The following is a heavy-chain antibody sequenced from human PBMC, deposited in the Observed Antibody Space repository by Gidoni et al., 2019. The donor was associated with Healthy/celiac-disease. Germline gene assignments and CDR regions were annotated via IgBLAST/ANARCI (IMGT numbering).Heavy chain of an antibody. Sequence: QVPLQQWGAGLLNPSQTLSLTCAVYGGSFSGYYWRWIRQPPGKGLEWIGEINHSGSTNYNPSLKSRVTISVDTSKNQFSLKLSSVTAADTAVYYCARTTGRHIVVVPAAKGYFDLWGRGTLVTVSS. J-gene: IGHJ2*01. CDR3: ARTTGRHIVVVPAAKGYFDL. V-gene: IGHV4-34*01. CDR2: INHSGST. CDR1: GGSFSGYY. D-gene: IGHD2-2*01.